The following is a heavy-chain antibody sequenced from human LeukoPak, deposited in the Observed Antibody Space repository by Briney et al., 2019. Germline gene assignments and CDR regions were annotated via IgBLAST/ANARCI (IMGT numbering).Heavy chain of an antibody. CDR3: ARAVLYYYYGMDV. CDR2: ISSSGGTI. CDR1: GFTFSSYS. V-gene: IGHV3-48*04. J-gene: IGHJ6*02. Sequence: GGSLRLSCAASGFTFSSYSMNWVRQAPGKGLEWVSYISSSGGTIYYADSVKGRFTISRDNAKNSLYLQMNSLRAEDTAVYYCARAVLYYYYGMDVWGQGTTVTVSS.